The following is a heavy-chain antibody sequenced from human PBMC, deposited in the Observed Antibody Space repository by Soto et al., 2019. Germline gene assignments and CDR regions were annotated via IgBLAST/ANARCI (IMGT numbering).Heavy chain of an antibody. CDR3: GRDPDYGGNQDYDGMDV. V-gene: IGHV3-30-3*01. J-gene: IGHJ6*02. D-gene: IGHD4-17*01. Sequence: QVQLVESGGGVVQPGRSLRLSCAASGFTFSSYAMHWVRQAPGKGLEWVAVISYDGSNKYYADYVKGRFTISRDNSKNTLYLQMNSLRAEDTAVYYCGRDPDYGGNQDYDGMDVWGQGTTVTVSS. CDR2: ISYDGSNK. CDR1: GFTFSSYA.